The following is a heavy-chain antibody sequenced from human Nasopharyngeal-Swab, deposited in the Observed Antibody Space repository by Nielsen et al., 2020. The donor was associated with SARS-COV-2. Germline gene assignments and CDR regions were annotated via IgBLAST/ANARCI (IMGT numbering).Heavy chain of an antibody. D-gene: IGHD4-17*01. Sequence: GESLKISCAASGFTFSSFGMNWVRQAPGKGLEWVASIAHDASNEYYGDSVKGRFSISRDSSKNTLYLQMDSLRGEDTAVYYCARDAPAHYGAFYWGRGTLVTVSS. J-gene: IGHJ4*02. CDR1: GFTFSSFG. CDR2: IAHDASNE. CDR3: ARDAPAHYGAFY. V-gene: IGHV3-30*03.